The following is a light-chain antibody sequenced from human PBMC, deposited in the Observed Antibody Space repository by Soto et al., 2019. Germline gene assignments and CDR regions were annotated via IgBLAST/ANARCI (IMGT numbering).Light chain of an antibody. CDR2: EVS. J-gene: IGLJ2*01. V-gene: IGLV2-23*02. CDR3: CSYAGSSTPVV. Sequence: QSALTQPASVSGSPGQSITISCTGTSSDVGSYNLVSWYQQHPGKAPKLMIYEVSKRPSGVSNRFSGSKSGNTASLTISGRQAEDEADYYCCSYAGSSTPVVFGGGTQLTVL. CDR1: SSDVGSYNL.